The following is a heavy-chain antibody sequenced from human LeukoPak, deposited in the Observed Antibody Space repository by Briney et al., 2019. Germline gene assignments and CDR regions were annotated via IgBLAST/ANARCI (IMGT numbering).Heavy chain of an antibody. V-gene: IGHV1-18*01. CDR2: ISPYNGNT. CDR1: GYTFTSYG. J-gene: IGHJ6*03. Sequence: ASVKVSCKASGYTFTSYGISWVRQAPGQGLEWMGWISPYNGNTNFVQMLQGRVTMTTDTSSSTAYMELRSLRSDDTAVYYCARGGSGSSGYMDVWGKGTTVSVSS. CDR3: ARGGSGSSGYMDV. D-gene: IGHD3-10*01.